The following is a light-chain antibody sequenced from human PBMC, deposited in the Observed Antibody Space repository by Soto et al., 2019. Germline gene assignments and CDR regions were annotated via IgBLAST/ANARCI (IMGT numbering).Light chain of an antibody. CDR1: ESISSNY. Sequence: EIVLTQSPGTLSSSPGERATLACRASESISSNYSAWYQQRPGQAPRLLIYAASNRARGIPDRCGGSGSGTGSTLSISTPEPNDVAEYYCQQYGSSPWSFGHRTKV. J-gene: IGKJ1*01. CDR2: AAS. V-gene: IGKV3-20*01. CDR3: QQYGSSPWS.